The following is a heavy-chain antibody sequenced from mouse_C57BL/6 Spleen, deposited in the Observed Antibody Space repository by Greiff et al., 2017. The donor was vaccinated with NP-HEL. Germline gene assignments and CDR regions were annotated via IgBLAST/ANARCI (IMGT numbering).Heavy chain of an antibody. CDR1: GYSITSGYY. CDR3: ARGDRGWYFDV. CDR2: ISYDGSN. V-gene: IGHV3-6*01. Sequence: DVKLQESGPGLVKPSQSLSLTCSVTGYSITSGYYWYWIRQFPGNKLEWMGYISYDGSNNYNPSLTNRISITRDTSKNQFFLKLNSVTTEDTATDDCARGDRGWYFDVWGTGTTVTVSS. J-gene: IGHJ1*03.